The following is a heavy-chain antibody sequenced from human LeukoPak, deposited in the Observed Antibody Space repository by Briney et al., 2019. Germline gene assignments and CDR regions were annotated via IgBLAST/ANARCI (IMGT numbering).Heavy chain of an antibody. D-gene: IGHD1-26*01. Sequence: TGRSLRLSCAASGFTFSSYAMNWVRQAPGRGLEWVSAISYSGTSTYYADSVKGRFTISRDNAKNSLYLQMNSLRAEDTALYYCARDYFGSPSALDYWGQGTLVTVSS. J-gene: IGHJ4*02. CDR2: ISYSGTST. CDR3: ARDYFGSPSALDY. V-gene: IGHV3-23*01. CDR1: GFTFSSYA.